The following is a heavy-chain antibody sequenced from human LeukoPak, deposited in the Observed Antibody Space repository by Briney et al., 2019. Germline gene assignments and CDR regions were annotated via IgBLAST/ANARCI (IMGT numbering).Heavy chain of an antibody. CDR3: ARLYCSGGSCYKGAGDY. Sequence: GASVKVSCKASGYTFTGYYMHWVRQAPGQGLEWMGWINPNSGGTNYAQKFQGRVTMTRDKSIRTAYMELSRLTSDDTAVYYCARLYCSGGSCYKGAGDYWGQGTLVTVSS. CDR2: INPNSGGT. CDR1: GYTFTGYY. V-gene: IGHV1-2*02. D-gene: IGHD2-15*01. J-gene: IGHJ4*02.